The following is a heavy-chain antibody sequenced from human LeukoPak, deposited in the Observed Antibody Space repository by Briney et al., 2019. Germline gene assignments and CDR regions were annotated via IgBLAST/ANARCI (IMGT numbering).Heavy chain of an antibody. Sequence: ASVKVSCKASGYTFTSYGISWVRQAPGQGLEWMGWISAYNGNTNYAQKLQGRVTMTTDTSTSTAYLELRSLRSDDTAVYYCAGRYCSSTDCYSRFDPWGQGTLVTVSS. J-gene: IGHJ5*02. CDR2: ISAYNGNT. CDR1: GYTFTSYG. V-gene: IGHV1-18*01. CDR3: AGRYCSSTDCYSRFDP. D-gene: IGHD2-2*01.